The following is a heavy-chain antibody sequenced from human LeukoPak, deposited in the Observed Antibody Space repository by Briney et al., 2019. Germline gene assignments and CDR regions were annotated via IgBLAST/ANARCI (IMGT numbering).Heavy chain of an antibody. Sequence: SETLSLTCTVYGVSISSRTYYWGWIRQPPGEGLEWIGSIYYNGNTFYNPSLKSRLTISVDTSKNQFSLDLSFLTAADTAVYYCASLNYESTRNDLDYWGQGTLVTVSS. CDR1: GVSISSRTYY. CDR3: ASLNYESTRNDLDY. CDR2: IYYNGNT. J-gene: IGHJ4*02. V-gene: IGHV4-39*01. D-gene: IGHD3-22*01.